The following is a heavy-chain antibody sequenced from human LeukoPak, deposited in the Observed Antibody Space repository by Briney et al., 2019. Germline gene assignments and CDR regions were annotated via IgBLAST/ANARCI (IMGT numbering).Heavy chain of an antibody. J-gene: IGHJ4*02. CDR2: TDPNSGGT. CDR1: GYTFTINR. Sequence: ASVTVSCKASGYTFTINRMHWVRQAPGQGLEWMAITDPNSGGTRYAQTFQSRITMTRDTSTSTVYMELSSLSSEDTALYYCARDSSNWSFDYWGQGTLVTVSS. V-gene: IGHV1-46*01. D-gene: IGHD6-13*01. CDR3: ARDSSNWSFDY.